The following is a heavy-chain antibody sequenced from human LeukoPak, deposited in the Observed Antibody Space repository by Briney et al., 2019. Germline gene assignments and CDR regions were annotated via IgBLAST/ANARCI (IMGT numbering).Heavy chain of an antibody. CDR3: ATGGSGARLYYFDY. J-gene: IGHJ4*02. D-gene: IGHD2-15*01. CDR2: ISAYNGNT. Sequence: ASVKVSCKASGYTFTSYGISWVRQAPGQGLEWMGWISAYNGNTNYAQKLQGRVTMTEDTSTDTAYMELSSLRSEDTAVYYCATGGSGARLYYFDYWGQGTLVTVSS. CDR1: GYTFTSYG. V-gene: IGHV1-18*01.